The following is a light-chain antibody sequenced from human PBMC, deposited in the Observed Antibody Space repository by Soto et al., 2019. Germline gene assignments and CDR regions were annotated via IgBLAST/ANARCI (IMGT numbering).Light chain of an antibody. Sequence: QSVLTQPASVSGSPGQSITISCTGTSSDIGSYNVVSWYQQHPGKVPKLMIYEGSKRPSGVSNRFSASKSGNAASLTISGLQAEDEADYYCCSYVAGGTFVFGGGTKLTVL. V-gene: IGLV2-23*03. CDR2: EGS. CDR3: CSYVAGGTFV. J-gene: IGLJ2*01. CDR1: SSDIGSYNV.